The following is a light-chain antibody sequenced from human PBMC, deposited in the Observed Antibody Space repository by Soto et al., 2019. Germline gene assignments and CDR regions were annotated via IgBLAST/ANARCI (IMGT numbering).Light chain of an antibody. CDR1: QSISSSY. Sequence: DILLTQSPGTLSLSPGERATLSCRASQSISSSYLAWYPQKPGQAPRLLIYAASRRATGIPDRFSGSGSGTDFTLTISRLVPEDFAVYYCQHYGNFPYTFGQGTKLKIK. CDR3: QHYGNFPYT. CDR2: AAS. J-gene: IGKJ2*01. V-gene: IGKV3-20*01.